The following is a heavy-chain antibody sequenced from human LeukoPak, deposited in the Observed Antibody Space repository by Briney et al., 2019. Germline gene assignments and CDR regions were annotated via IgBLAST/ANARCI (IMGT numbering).Heavy chain of an antibody. V-gene: IGHV3-53*01. J-gene: IGHJ4*02. CDR2: IYSGGST. CDR1: GFTFSSYA. Sequence: PGGSLRLSCAASGFTFSSYAMSWVRQAPGKGLEWVSVIYSGGSTYYADSVKGRFTISRDNSKNTLYLQMNSLRAEDTAVCYCARERKGYGDFDYWGQGTLVTVSS. CDR3: ARERKGYGDFDY. D-gene: IGHD5-12*01.